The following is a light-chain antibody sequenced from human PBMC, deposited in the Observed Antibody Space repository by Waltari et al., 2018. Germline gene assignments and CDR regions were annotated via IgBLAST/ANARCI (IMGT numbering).Light chain of an antibody. CDR2: AAS. J-gene: IGKJ1*01. CDR3: QKYNSAPVTWT. Sequence: DIQMTQSPSSLSASVGDRVTTTCRASQGISNYLAWYQQKPGKVPKLLIYAASTLQSGVPSRFSGSGSGTDFTLTISSLQPEDVATYYCQKYNSAPVTWTFGQGTKVEIK. CDR1: QGISNY. V-gene: IGKV1-27*01.